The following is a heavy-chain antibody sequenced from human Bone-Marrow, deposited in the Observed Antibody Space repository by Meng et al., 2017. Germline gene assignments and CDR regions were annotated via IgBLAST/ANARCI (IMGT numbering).Heavy chain of an antibody. D-gene: IGHD3-22*01. V-gene: IGHV3-23*01. CDR3: AKDRDNYYDSSGYYCDY. Sequence: GESLKTSCAASGFIFSSYAMSWVRQAPGKGLEWVSAISGSGGSTYYADSVKGRFTISRDNSKNTLYLQMNSLRAEDTAVYYCAKDRDNYYDSSGYYCDYWGQGTLVTVSS. CDR2: ISGSGGST. J-gene: IGHJ4*02. CDR1: GFIFSSYA.